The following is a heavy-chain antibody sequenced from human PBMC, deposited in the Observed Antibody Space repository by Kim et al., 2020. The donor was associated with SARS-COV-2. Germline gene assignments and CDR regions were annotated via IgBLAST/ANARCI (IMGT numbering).Heavy chain of an antibody. Sequence: SETLSLTCTVSGGSISSSSYYWGWIRQPPGKGLEWIGSIYYSGSTYYNPSLKSRVTISVDTSKNQFSLKLSSVTAADTAVYYCASYRYYYGSGSYAPFDYWGQGTLVTVSS. V-gene: IGHV4-39*01. CDR3: ASYRYYYGSGSYAPFDY. J-gene: IGHJ4*02. CDR2: IYYSGST. CDR1: GGSISSSSYY. D-gene: IGHD3-10*01.